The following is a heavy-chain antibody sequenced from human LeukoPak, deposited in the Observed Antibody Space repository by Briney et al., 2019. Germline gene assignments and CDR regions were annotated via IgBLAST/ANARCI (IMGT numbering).Heavy chain of an antibody. V-gene: IGHV3-11*01. D-gene: IGHD3-22*01. CDR1: GFSFSDYH. J-gene: IGHJ3*02. CDR2: IGPGGGAT. CDR3: ARGGDYYDSSGASAVGAFDI. Sequence: AGGSLRLSCAASGFSFSDYHMNWVRQAPGKGLEWVSYIGPGGGATFFADSVKGRVTISTDSAKNALYLQMNSLTADDTAVYYCARGGDYYDSSGASAVGAFDIWGQGTMVTVSS.